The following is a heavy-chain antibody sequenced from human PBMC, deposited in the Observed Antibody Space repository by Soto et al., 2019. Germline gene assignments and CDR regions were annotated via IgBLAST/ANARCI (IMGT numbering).Heavy chain of an antibody. Sequence: QLQLQESGPGLVKPSETLSLTCTVSGGSISSSSITYYWGWIRQPPGKGPEWIGGIHSSGSAYYNPSLKSRVTVSIDVSKNEFSLKLSSVTAADPAVYYCARRPRAVAGMDNWFDPWGQGILVTVSS. D-gene: IGHD6-19*01. CDR1: GGSISSSSITYY. CDR2: IHSSGSA. V-gene: IGHV4-39*01. CDR3: ARRPRAVAGMDNWFDP. J-gene: IGHJ5*02.